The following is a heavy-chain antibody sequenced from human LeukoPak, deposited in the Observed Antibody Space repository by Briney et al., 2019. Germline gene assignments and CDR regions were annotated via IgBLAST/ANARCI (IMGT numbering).Heavy chain of an antibody. Sequence: GGSLRLSCAASGFTFSSYSMNWVRQAPGKGLEWVSSISSSSSYIYYADSVKGRFTISRDNAKNSLYLQMNSLRAEDTALYHCARVAWKGGPLDYWGQGTLVTVSS. CDR3: ARVAWKGGPLDY. CDR1: GFTFSSYS. CDR2: ISSSSSYI. V-gene: IGHV3-21*04. D-gene: IGHD1-1*01. J-gene: IGHJ4*02.